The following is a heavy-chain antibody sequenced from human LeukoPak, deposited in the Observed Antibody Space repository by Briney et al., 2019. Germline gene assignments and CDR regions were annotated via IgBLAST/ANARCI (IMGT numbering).Heavy chain of an antibody. J-gene: IGHJ4*02. CDR2: ISYDGSNK. Sequence: PEGSLRLSCAASGFTFSSYGMHWVRQAPGKGLEWVAVISYDGSNKYYADSVKGRFTISRDNSKNTLYLQMNSLRAEDTAVYYCAKRFTSVVVAATPYHYWGQGTLVTVSS. CDR3: AKRFTSVVVAATPYHY. D-gene: IGHD2-15*01. V-gene: IGHV3-30*18. CDR1: GFTFSSYG.